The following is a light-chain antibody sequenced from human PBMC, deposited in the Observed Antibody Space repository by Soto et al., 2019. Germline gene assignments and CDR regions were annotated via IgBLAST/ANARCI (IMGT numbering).Light chain of an antibody. CDR2: RNN. V-gene: IGLV1-47*01. Sequence: QSVLTQPPSASGTPGQRVTISCSGSSSNIGSNYVYWYQQLPGTAPKLLIYRNNQRPSGVPDRFSGSKSGTSASLAISGLRSEDEADYYCAAWDDSLSGFAVFGGGTQRPSS. CDR3: AAWDDSLSGFAV. CDR1: SSNIGSNY. J-gene: IGLJ7*01.